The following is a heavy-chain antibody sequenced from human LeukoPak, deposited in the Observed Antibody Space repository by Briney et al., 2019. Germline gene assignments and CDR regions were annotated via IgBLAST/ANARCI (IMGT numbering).Heavy chain of an antibody. CDR3: ARLHDYYDSRDY. J-gene: IGHJ4*02. V-gene: IGHV3-48*03. CDR2: ISSSGSTI. Sequence: GGSLRLSCAASGFTFSSYEMNWVRQAPGKGLEWVSYISSSGSTIYYADSVKGRFTISRDNAKNSLYLQMNSLRAEDTAVYYCARLHDYYDSRDYWGQGTLVTISS. CDR1: GFTFSSYE. D-gene: IGHD3-22*01.